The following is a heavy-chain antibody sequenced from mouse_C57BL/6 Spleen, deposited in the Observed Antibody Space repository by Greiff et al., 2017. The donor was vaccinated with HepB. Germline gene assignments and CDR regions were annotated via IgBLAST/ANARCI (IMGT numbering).Heavy chain of an antibody. V-gene: IGHV7-3*01. D-gene: IGHD1-1*01. CDR2: IRNKANGYTT. J-gene: IGHJ3*01. CDR1: GFTFTDYY. CDR3: ARYNYGSSYGFAY. Sequence: EVKLMESGGGLVQPGGSLSLSCAASGFTFTDYYMSWVRQPPGKALEWLGFIRNKANGYTTEYSASVKGRFTISRDNSQSILYLQMNALRAEDSATYDCARYNYGSSYGFAYWGQGTLVTVSA.